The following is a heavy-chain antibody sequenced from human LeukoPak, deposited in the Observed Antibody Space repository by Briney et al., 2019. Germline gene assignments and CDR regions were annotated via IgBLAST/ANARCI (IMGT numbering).Heavy chain of an antibody. D-gene: IGHD3-3*01. V-gene: IGHV5-51*01. CDR3: ARSPSYFSVYFDY. CDR2: IYPGDSDT. J-gene: IGHJ4*02. CDR1: GYSFTSYW. Sequence: GESLKISCKGSGYSFTSYWIGCVRQVPGKGLEWMGIIYPGDSDTRYSPSFQGQVTISADKSISTAYLQWSSLKASDTAMYYCARSPSYFSVYFDYWGQGTLVTVSS.